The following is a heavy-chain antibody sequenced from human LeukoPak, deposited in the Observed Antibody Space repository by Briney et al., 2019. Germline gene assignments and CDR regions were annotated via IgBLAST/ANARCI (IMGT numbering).Heavy chain of an antibody. Sequence: ASVKVSCKASGYTFSGYYIFWVRRAPGQGLEWMGWINPNSGGTNYAQKFQGRVTMTRDTSISTAYMELSRLRSDDTAVYYCARTHQSYYYGLGTNPNDYWGQGTLVTVSS. CDR2: INPNSGGT. D-gene: IGHD3-10*01. CDR3: ARTHQSYYYGLGTNPNDY. J-gene: IGHJ4*02. CDR1: GYTFSGYY. V-gene: IGHV1-2*02.